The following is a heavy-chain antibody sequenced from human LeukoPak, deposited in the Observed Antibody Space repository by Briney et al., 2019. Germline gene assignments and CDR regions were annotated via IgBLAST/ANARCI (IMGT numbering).Heavy chain of an antibody. V-gene: IGHV1-46*01. CDR2: INPSGGST. CDR3: ARDPGAIDYFDY. D-gene: IGHD2-21*01. CDR1: GYTFTSYY. J-gene: IGHJ4*02. Sequence: ASVKVSCKASGYTFTSYYMHWVRQAPGQGLEWMGIINPSGGSTSYAQEFQGRVTMTRDTSTSTVYMELSSLRSEDTAVYYCARDPGAIDYFDYWGQGPLVTVSS.